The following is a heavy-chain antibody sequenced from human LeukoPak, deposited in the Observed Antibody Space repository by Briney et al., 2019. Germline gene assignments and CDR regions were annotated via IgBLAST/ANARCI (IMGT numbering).Heavy chain of an antibody. D-gene: IGHD2-15*01. V-gene: IGHV4-59*08. CDR1: GGSISGYY. Sequence: SETLSLTCTVSGGSISGYYWSWIRQPPGKGLEWIGYIFSSGSAAYNPSLRSRVTASIDTSKNQFSLKLSSVTAADTAVYYCARWYCSGGTCFHLDDWGQGTLVTISS. CDR3: ARWYCSGGTCFHLDD. CDR2: IFSSGSA. J-gene: IGHJ4*02.